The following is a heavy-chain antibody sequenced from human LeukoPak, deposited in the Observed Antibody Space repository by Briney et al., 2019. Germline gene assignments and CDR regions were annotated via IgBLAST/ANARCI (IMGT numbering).Heavy chain of an antibody. J-gene: IGHJ6*03. D-gene: IGHD3-22*01. CDR1: GYSFTSYW. Sequence: GDSLKISCKGSGYSFTSYWIGWVHQMPGKGLEWMGIIYPGDSDTRYSPSFQGQVTISADKSISTAFLQWSSLKASDTAMYYCARLSYDSSDFHYMDVWGKGTTVTISS. CDR2: IYPGDSDT. CDR3: ARLSYDSSDFHYMDV. V-gene: IGHV5-51*07.